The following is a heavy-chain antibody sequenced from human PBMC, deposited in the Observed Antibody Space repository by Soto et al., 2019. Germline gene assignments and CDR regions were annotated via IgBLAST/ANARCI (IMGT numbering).Heavy chain of an antibody. V-gene: IGHV4-34*01. D-gene: IGHD3-10*01. Sequence: SQTLSLTCAVYGGSFSDYSWTWIRQPPGKGLEWIGEINHSGSTYYNPSLKSRVTISVDTSKNQFSLKLTSVTAADTAVYYCARGRLLWFGEDEQVLDVWGQGTTVTVSS. CDR1: GGSFSDYS. J-gene: IGHJ6*02. CDR3: ARGRLLWFGEDEQVLDV. CDR2: INHSGST.